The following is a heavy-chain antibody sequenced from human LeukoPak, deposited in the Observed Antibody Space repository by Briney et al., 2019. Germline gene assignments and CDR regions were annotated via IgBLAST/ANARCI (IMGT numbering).Heavy chain of an antibody. J-gene: IGHJ4*02. CDR1: GGSFSGYY. CDR2: INHSGST. D-gene: IGHD3-22*01. Sequence: SETLSLTCAVYGGSFSGYYWSWIRQPPGKGLEWIGEINHSGSTNYNPSLKSRVTISVDTSKNQFSLKLSSVTAADTAVYYCARGTRYYYDSSGQADYFDYWGQGTPVTVSS. V-gene: IGHV4-34*01. CDR3: ARGTRYYYDSSGQADYFDY.